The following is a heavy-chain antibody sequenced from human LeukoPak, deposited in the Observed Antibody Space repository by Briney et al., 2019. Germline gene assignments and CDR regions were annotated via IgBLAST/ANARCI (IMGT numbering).Heavy chain of an antibody. J-gene: IGHJ4*02. V-gene: IGHV4-39*07. CDR3: ASGAAAGTFPRPAALDY. CDR1: GGSISSSSYY. CDR2: IYYSGST. Sequence: SETLSLTCTVSGGSISSSSYYWGWIRQPPGKGLEWIGSIYYSGSTYYNPSLKSRVTISVDTSKNQFSLKLSSVTAADTAVYYCASGAAAGTFPRPAALDYWGQGTLVTVSS. D-gene: IGHD6-13*01.